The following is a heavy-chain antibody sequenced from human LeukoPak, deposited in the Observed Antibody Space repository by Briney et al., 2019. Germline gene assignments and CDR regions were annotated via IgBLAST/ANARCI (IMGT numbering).Heavy chain of an antibody. CDR2: INHSGST. D-gene: IGHD6-19*01. V-gene: IGHV4-34*01. J-gene: IGHJ6*02. CDR1: GGSFSGYY. Sequence: SETLSLTCAVYGGSFSGYYWSWIRQPPGKGLEWIGEINHSGSTNYNPFLKSRVTISVDTSKNQFSLKLSSVTAADTAVYYCARKAGSGWSLLWYYGMDVWGQGTTVTVSS. CDR3: ARKAGSGWSLLWYYGMDV.